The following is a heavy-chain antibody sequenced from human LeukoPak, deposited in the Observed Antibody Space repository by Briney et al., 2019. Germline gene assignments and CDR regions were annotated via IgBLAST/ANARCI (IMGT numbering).Heavy chain of an antibody. J-gene: IGHJ4*02. CDR3: ARVSSGWYLSGLVNFDY. CDR1: GYTFTGHY. Sequence: ASVKVSCKASGYTFTGHYMHWVRQAPGQGLEWMGWINPNSGGTNYAQKFQGRVTMTRDTSISTAYMELSRLRSDDTAVYYCARVSSGWYLSGLVNFDYWGQGTLVTVSS. D-gene: IGHD6-19*01. V-gene: IGHV1-2*02. CDR2: INPNSGGT.